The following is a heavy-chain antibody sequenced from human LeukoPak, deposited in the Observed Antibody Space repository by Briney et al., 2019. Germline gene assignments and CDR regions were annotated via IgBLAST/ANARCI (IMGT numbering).Heavy chain of an antibody. CDR1: GFTFSSYA. CDR3: AKKPGRATINYYGMDV. J-gene: IGHJ6*02. D-gene: IGHD5-12*01. V-gene: IGHV3-23*01. Sequence: PGGSLRLSCAASGFTFSSYAMSWVRQAPGKGLEWVSAISGSGGSTYYADSVKGRFTISRDNSKNTLYLQMNSLRAEDTAVYYCAKKPGRATINYYGMDVWGQGTTVTVSS. CDR2: ISGSGGST.